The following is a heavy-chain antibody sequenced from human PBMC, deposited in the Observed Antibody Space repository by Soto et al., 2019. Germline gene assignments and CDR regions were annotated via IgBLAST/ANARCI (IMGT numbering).Heavy chain of an antibody. CDR1: GGSISTYY. D-gene: IGHD2-2*01. V-gene: IGHV4-59*01. CDR3: ARDAGYQLTGAFDI. Sequence: QVQVQESGPGLVKPSETLSLTCTVSGGSISTYYWSWIRQPPGKGLEWIGYVTYSGGPTYNPSLKSRVTISVDTSKKFSLKLTSVTAAYTAVYYCARDAGYQLTGAFDIWCQGTMVNVSS. J-gene: IGHJ3*02. CDR2: VTYSGGP.